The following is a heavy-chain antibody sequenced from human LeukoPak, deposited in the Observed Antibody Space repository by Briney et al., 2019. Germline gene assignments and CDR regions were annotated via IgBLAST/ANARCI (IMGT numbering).Heavy chain of an antibody. Sequence: GGSLRLSCAASGFTFSSYAMNWVRQAPGKGLEWVSGISGSGTNTYYADSVKGRFTISRDNSKNTLFLQMNSLKAEDTAVFFCAKENWTYVIDVYDIWGQGTMVTVSA. CDR3: AKENWTYVIDVYDI. J-gene: IGHJ3*02. CDR2: ISGSGTNT. CDR1: GFTFSSYA. D-gene: IGHD3-16*01. V-gene: IGHV3-23*01.